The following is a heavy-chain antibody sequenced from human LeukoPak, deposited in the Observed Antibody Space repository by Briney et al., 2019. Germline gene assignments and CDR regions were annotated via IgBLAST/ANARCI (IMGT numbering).Heavy chain of an antibody. CDR2: IYTSGST. CDR3: ARVDYDFWSGSYYYYYYMDV. J-gene: IGHJ6*03. Sequence: SQTLSLTCTVSGGSISSGSYYWSWIRQPAGKGLEWIGRIYTSGSTNYNPSLKSRVTISVDTSKNQFSLKLSSVTAADTAVYYCARVDYDFWSGSYYYYYYMDVWGKGTTVTVSS. CDR1: GGSISSGSYY. V-gene: IGHV4-61*02. D-gene: IGHD3-3*01.